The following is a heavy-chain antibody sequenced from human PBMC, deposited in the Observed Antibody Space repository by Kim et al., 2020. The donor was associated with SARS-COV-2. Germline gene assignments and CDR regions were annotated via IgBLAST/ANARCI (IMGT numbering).Heavy chain of an antibody. J-gene: IGHJ5*02. D-gene: IGHD1-1*01. CDR3: AREWRLAGTTSLRFGQKQNNWFDP. CDR2: IYTSGST. CDR1: GGSISSGSYY. Sequence: SETLSLTCTVSGGSISSGSYYWSWIRQPAGKGLEWIGRIYTSGSTNYNPSLKSRVTISVDTSKNQFSLKLSSVTAADTAVYYCAREWRLAGTTSLRFGQKQNNWFDPWGQGTLVTVSS. V-gene: IGHV4-61*02.